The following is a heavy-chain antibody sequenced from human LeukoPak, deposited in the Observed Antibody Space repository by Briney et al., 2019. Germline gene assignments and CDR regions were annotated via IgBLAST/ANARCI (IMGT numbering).Heavy chain of an antibody. Sequence: GASVKVSCKASGYTFTGYYIHWVRQAPGQGLEWLGWINLNSAGTKYAQKFQGRVTMTRDTSISTAYMELSRLRSDDTAVYYCARGPLRIADFDPWGQGTLVTVSS. CDR2: INLNSAGT. V-gene: IGHV1-2*02. J-gene: IGHJ5*02. CDR3: ARGPLRIADFDP. CDR1: GYTFTGYY. D-gene: IGHD4-17*01.